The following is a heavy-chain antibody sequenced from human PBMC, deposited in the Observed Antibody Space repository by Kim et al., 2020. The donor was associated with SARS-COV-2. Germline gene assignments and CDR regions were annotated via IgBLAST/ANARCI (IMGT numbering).Heavy chain of an antibody. D-gene: IGHD3-10*01. Sequence: ESVKGRFTIARDNPKNTLYLQMNSLRAEDTAIYYCAKVQSWRFDWFDPWGQGTLVTVSS. CDR3: AKVQSWRFDWFDP. V-gene: IGHV3-23*01. J-gene: IGHJ5*02.